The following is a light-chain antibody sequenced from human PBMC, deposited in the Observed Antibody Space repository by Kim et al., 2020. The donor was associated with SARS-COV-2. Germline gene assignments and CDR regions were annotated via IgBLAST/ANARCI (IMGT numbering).Light chain of an antibody. CDR3: NSRDSSGNQWV. J-gene: IGLJ3*02. CDR2: GKN. Sequence: LGQTVRITCQGDSLRNYFASWYQQKPGQAPILVFYGKNNRHSGIPDRFSGSSSGNTASLTITGAQAEDEADYYCNSRDSSGNQWVFGGGTKLTVL. V-gene: IGLV3-19*01. CDR1: SLRNYF.